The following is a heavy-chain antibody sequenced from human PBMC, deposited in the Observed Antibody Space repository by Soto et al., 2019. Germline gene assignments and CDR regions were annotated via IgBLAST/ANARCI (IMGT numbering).Heavy chain of an antibody. D-gene: IGHD3-10*01. Sequence: PGGSLRLSCAASGFTFSSYEMNWVRQAPGKGLEWVSFISSSGKSTYCADSVKGRFTISRDNAKNSLFPQINSLRTEDTALYYCARSGSPFDFWGQGTLVTVSS. V-gene: IGHV3-48*03. CDR2: ISSSGKST. CDR3: ARSGSPFDF. CDR1: GFTFSSYE. J-gene: IGHJ4*02.